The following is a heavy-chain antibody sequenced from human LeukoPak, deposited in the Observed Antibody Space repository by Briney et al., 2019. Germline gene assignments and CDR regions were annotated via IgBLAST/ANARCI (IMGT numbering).Heavy chain of an antibody. Sequence: GASVKVSCKTSGYTFTSYHIDWVRQAPGQGPEWMGWMNANSGHTGSAEKFQGRLAMTRDASINTAFMESNSLRSDDTAVYYCARGMYDNSGQHYYFYYALEVWGQGTTVIVSS. CDR1: GYTFTSYH. J-gene: IGHJ6*02. CDR2: MNANSGHT. V-gene: IGHV1-8*01. D-gene: IGHD3-22*01. CDR3: ARGMYDNSGQHYYFYYALEV.